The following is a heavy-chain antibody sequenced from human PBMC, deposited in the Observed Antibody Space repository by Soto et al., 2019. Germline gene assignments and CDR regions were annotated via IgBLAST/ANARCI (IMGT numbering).Heavy chain of an antibody. Sequence: APAKVSSKASGYTFTSYYMPWVRQAPGQGLEWMGIINHSGCSTSYAQKFPGRVTMTRDTSTSTVYMELSSLRSGDTAVYYCAREIAGAGDYWGQGAVVTVSS. CDR1: GYTFTSYY. V-gene: IGHV1-46*01. D-gene: IGHD3-16*01. CDR3: AREIAGAGDY. J-gene: IGHJ4*02. CDR2: INHSGCST.